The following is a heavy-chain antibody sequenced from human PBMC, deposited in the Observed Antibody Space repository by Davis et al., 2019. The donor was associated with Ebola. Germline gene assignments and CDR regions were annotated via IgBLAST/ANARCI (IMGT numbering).Heavy chain of an antibody. CDR2: IKQDGNEQ. CDR3: ARVGFYGFFFDS. V-gene: IGHV3-7*03. D-gene: IGHD3-3*01. Sequence: PGGSLRLSCAASGFDFGRYWMTWVRQAPEKGLEWVANIKQDGNEQYYVDSVRGRFTISRDNAENSLYRQMNSLTAADTAVYYCARVGFYGFFFDSWGQGTPVTVSS. J-gene: IGHJ5*01. CDR1: GFDFGRYW.